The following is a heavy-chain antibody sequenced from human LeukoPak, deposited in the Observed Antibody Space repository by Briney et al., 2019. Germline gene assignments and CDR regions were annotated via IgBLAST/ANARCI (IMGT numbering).Heavy chain of an antibody. Sequence: SETLSLTCTVSGGSISSSSYYWGWIRQPPGKGLEWIGSIYYSGSTYYNPSLKSRVTISVDTSKNQFSLKLSSVTAADTAVYYCARINDYSNYVRYWGREPWSPSPQ. J-gene: IGHJ4*02. V-gene: IGHV4-39*01. CDR3: ARINDYSNYVRY. CDR1: GGSISSSSYY. CDR2: IYYSGST. D-gene: IGHD4-11*01.